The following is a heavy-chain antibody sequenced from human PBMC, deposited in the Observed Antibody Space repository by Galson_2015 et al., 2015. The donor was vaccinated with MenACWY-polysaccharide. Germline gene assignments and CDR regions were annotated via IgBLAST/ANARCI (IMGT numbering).Heavy chain of an antibody. D-gene: IGHD3-10*01. J-gene: IGHJ2*01. Sequence: SLRLSCAASGFTFTSYGMSWVRQAPGKGLEWVSGISGSGGGTYYADSVKGRFTISRDNSKNTLYLQMDSLRVEDTAVYYCAKDRGVGRYLFIDLWGRGPPVTVSS. V-gene: IGHV3-23*01. CDR1: GFTFTSYG. CDR2: ISGSGGGT. CDR3: AKDRGVGRYLFIDL.